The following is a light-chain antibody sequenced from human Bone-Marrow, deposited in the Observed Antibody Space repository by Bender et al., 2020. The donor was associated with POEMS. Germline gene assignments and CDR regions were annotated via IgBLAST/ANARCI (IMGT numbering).Light chain of an antibody. V-gene: IGLV2-14*02. CDR2: DVT. CDR1: SSDVGSYNL. CDR3: QSYDNSLGGWV. Sequence: QSALTQPASVSGSPGQSITISCTGTSSDVGSYNLVSWYQHHPGKAPKLMIYDVTKRPSGVPDRFSGSKSGTSASLAITWLQAEDEGDYYCQSYDNSLGGWVFGGGTKLTVL. J-gene: IGLJ3*02.